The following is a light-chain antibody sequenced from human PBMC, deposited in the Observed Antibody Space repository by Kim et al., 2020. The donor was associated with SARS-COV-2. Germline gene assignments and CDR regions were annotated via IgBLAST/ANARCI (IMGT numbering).Light chain of an antibody. CDR1: QSVNSRY. V-gene: IGKV3-20*01. Sequence: ELVLTQSPGTLSLSPGERATLSCRASQSVNSRYLAWYQQKPGRAPSLLIYGASTRATGVPDRFSGSVSGTDFILTITRLQPEDFAVYYCQQYGGSRWTFGQGTKLEI. CDR2: GAS. CDR3: QQYGGSRWT. J-gene: IGKJ1*01.